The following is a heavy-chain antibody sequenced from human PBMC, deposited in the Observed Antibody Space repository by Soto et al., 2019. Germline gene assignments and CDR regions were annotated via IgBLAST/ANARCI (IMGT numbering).Heavy chain of an antibody. J-gene: IGHJ6*02. CDR2: IYYSGST. Sequence: PSETLSLTCTVSGVSISSYYWSWIRQPPGKGLEWIGYIYYSGSTNYNPSLKSRVTISVDTSKNQFSLKLSSVTAADTAVYYCARDVSIFGPFKYYYGMDVWGQGTTVTVSS. D-gene: IGHD3-3*01. CDR1: GVSISSYY. CDR3: ARDVSIFGPFKYYYGMDV. V-gene: IGHV4-59*01.